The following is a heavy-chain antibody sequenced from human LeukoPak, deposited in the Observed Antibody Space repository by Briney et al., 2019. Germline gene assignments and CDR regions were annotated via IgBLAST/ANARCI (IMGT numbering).Heavy chain of an antibody. CDR3: ARGRGPYCGGDCYPLLN. CDR1: RGTFSNLA. D-gene: IGHD2-21*02. V-gene: IGHV1-69*05. CDR2: IIPAFGTP. J-gene: IGHJ3*01. Sequence: GASVKVSCKASRGTFSNLAFSWVRHAPAQGLEWMGGIIPAFGTPSYPQRFHGRVTISTDESTSSVYMELSGLRSDDTAVYYCARGRGPYCGGDCYPLLNWGQGTMVTVSS.